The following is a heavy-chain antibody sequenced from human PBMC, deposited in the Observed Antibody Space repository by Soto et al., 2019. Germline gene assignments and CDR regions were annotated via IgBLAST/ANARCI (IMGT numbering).Heavy chain of an antibody. CDR2: IYYSGTA. V-gene: IGHV4-39*02. D-gene: IGHD2-15*01. J-gene: IGHJ6*02. CDR3: AGEDSAEDTDV. CDR1: SGSISTSSSY. Sequence: QLKLQESGPGLVKPSETLSLTCTVSSGSISTSSSYWGWIRQSPEKGLEWLGSIYYSGTAYSKASLKSRVIISVDTSKNHFSLKLSAVTAADTGIYYCAGEDSAEDTDVWGQGTRVTVSS.